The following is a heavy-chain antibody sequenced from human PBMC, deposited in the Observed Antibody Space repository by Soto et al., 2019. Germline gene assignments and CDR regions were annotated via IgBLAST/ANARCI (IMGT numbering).Heavy chain of an antibody. V-gene: IGHV3-7*03. D-gene: IGHD5-12*01. Sequence: EVQLVESGGGLVQPGGSLRLSCTASGFTFSNFWMTWVRQAPGKGLEWLANIKPDGSEKYYVDSMKGRFTISRDNAKNSLYLQMNSLRAEDTAVYYCATPSWDIVASHWGQGTLVTVSS. CDR1: GFTFSNFW. CDR3: ATPSWDIVASH. J-gene: IGHJ1*01. CDR2: IKPDGSEK.